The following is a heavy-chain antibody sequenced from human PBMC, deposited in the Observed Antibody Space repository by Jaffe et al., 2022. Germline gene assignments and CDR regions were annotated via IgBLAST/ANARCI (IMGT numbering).Heavy chain of an antibody. J-gene: IGHJ3*02. Sequence: EVQLLESGGGLVQPGGSLRLSCAASGFTFSSYAMSWVRQAPGKGLEWVSAISGSGGSTYYADSVKGRFTISRDNSKNTLYLQMNSLRAEDTAVYYCAKDEDYDFWSGYYKGPYDAFDIWGQGTMVTVSS. D-gene: IGHD3-3*01. CDR3: AKDEDYDFWSGYYKGPYDAFDI. CDR2: ISGSGGST. V-gene: IGHV3-23*01. CDR1: GFTFSSYA.